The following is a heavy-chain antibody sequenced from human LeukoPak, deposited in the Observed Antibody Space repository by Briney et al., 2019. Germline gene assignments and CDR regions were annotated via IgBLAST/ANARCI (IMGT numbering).Heavy chain of an antibody. J-gene: IGHJ5*02. CDR1: GFTSSSYA. Sequence: GGSLRLSCAVSGFTSSSYAINWVRQAPGKGLEWVSAISDSGDDTYYADSVKGRFTISRDNSKNTLYLQMNSLRAEDTAVYYCAKVDPLIYSSSGWFDPWGRGTLVTVSS. D-gene: IGHD6-19*01. V-gene: IGHV3-23*01. CDR2: ISDSGDDT. CDR3: AKVDPLIYSSSGWFDP.